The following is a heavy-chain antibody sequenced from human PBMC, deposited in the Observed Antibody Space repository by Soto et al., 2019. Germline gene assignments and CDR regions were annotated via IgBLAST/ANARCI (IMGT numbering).Heavy chain of an antibody. CDR1: GGSVSSGSYY. J-gene: IGHJ6*02. V-gene: IGHV4-61*01. D-gene: IGHD2-2*01. CDR2: IYYSGST. CDR3: ARARKMGTQLLKVGYYGMDV. Sequence: QVQLQESGPGLVKPSETLSLTCTVSGGSVSSGSYYWSWIRQPPGKGLEWIGYIYYSGSTNYNPSLKSRATISVDTSKNQFSLKLSSVTAADTAVYYCARARKMGTQLLKVGYYGMDVWGQGTTVTVSS.